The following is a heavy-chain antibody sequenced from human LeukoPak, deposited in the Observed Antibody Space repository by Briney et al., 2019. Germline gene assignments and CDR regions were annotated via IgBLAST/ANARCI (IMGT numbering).Heavy chain of an antibody. J-gene: IGHJ5*02. CDR3: ACRDLSSTWSFP. D-gene: IGHD6-13*01. V-gene: IGHV5-51*01. CDR1: GYSFTSYW. Sequence: GESLKISCQGFGYSFTSYWIGWVRQMPGKGMEWMGVIYPGDSRIRYNPSFQGQVTISVDKSISTTYLQWVSLKASDTAMYYCACRDLSSTWSFPWGQGTLVTVSS. CDR2: IYPGDSRI.